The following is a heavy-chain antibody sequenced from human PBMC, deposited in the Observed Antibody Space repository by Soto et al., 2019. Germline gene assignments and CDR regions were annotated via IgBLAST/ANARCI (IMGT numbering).Heavy chain of an antibody. V-gene: IGHV4-34*01. J-gene: IGHJ4*02. CDR2: IHHSGST. CDR3: ASYGRGTYYYGYYFHH. CDR1: GGSISSYD. D-gene: IGHD3-10*01. Sequence: SETLCLTCTVSGGSISSYDWSWIRQPPGKGLEWIGEIHHSGSTNYNPSLKSRVTISLDTSKNQFSLKLSSVTAADAAVYYCASYGRGTYYYGYYFHHWGQGTPVTVSS.